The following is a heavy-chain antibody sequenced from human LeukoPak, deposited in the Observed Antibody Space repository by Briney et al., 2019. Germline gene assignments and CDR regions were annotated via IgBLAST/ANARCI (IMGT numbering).Heavy chain of an antibody. CDR1: GGSFSRYY. J-gene: IGHJ4*03. V-gene: IGHV4-34*01. Sequence: PSETLSLTCAVYGGSFSRYYWSWIRQSPGKGLEWIAEIDHRGDTNYNPSVKSRVTISVNTSKNQFSLKVRSLSAADTAVYYCARGATISETGYFDFWGQGTLVTVSS. CDR2: IDHRGDT. D-gene: IGHD5-24*01. CDR3: ARGATISETGYFDF.